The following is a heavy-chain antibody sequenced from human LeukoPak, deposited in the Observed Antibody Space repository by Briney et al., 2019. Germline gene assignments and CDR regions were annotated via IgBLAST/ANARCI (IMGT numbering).Heavy chain of an antibody. J-gene: IGHJ5*02. Sequence: SETLSLTCIVSGDFISSDYWSWIRQPPGKGLEWIGYIYYSGSTNYNPSLKNRVTISVDTSKNQFSLKLSSVTAADTAVYYCARDPDYYGSGSYYNGDYNWFDPWGQGTLVTVSS. D-gene: IGHD3-10*01. CDR2: IYYSGST. CDR1: GDFISSDY. CDR3: ARDPDYYGSGSYYNGDYNWFDP. V-gene: IGHV4-59*01.